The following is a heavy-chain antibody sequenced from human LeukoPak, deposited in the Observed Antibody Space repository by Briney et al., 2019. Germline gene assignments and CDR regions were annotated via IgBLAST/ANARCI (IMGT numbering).Heavy chain of an antibody. Sequence: PGGSLKLSCAASGFTFSDYEMDWVRQAPGKGLEWISYISSRGGTMYYADSVKGRFTISRDNTKNSLYLQMSSLRAEDTAVYYCARELTSHSSGFGAFHIWGQGTPVTVSS. D-gene: IGHD3-22*01. CDR3: ARELTSHSSGFGAFHI. V-gene: IGHV3-48*03. CDR1: GFTFSDYE. J-gene: IGHJ3*02. CDR2: ISSRGGTM.